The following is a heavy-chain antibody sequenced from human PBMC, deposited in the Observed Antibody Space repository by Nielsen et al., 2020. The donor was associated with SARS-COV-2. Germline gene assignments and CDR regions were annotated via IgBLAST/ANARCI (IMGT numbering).Heavy chain of an antibody. D-gene: IGHD4-17*01. J-gene: IGHJ6*03. CDR2: TYYRSKWYN. V-gene: IGHV6-1*01. CDR3: ARARGAYGDYYYYYTDV. Sequence: WIRQSPSRGLEWLGRTYYRSKWYNDYAVSVKSRITINPDTSKNQFSLYLNSVTPEDTAVYYCARARGAYGDYYYYYTDVWGKGATVTVSS.